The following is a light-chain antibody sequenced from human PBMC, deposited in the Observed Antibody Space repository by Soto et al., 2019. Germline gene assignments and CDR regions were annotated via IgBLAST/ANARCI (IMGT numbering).Light chain of an antibody. Sequence: EIVMTQSPGTLSVSPGERATLSCRASQSVSSNLAWYQQKPSQAPSLLIYGASTRATGIPARFSGSGSGTEFALTISSLQSEDFAVYYCQQYNNWPRTFGQGTKVEIK. CDR2: GAS. J-gene: IGKJ1*01. CDR1: QSVSSN. CDR3: QQYNNWPRT. V-gene: IGKV3-15*01.